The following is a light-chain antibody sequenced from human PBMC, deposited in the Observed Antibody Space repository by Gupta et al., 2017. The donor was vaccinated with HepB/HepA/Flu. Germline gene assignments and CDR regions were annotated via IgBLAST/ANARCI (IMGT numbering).Light chain of an antibody. V-gene: IGLV1-44*01. J-gene: IGLJ3*02. CDR3: SAWDDTLNGLWV. CDR1: SSNIGNNY. Sequence: QSVLTQPPSASGTPGPRVTISCSGSSSNIGNNYVFWYQQLPGTDPKLLRYSNKKWPSGVPDRFSCSTSGTSASLAISALQSGDEADYYCSAWDDTLNGLWVFGGGTKLTVL. CDR2: SNK.